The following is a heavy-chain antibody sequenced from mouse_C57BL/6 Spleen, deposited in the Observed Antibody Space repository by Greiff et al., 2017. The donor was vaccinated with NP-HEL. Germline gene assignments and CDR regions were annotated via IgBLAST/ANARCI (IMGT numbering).Heavy chain of an antibody. D-gene: IGHD1-1*01. Sequence: EVMLVESGGGLVQPGGSMKLSCVASGFTFSNYWMDWVRQSPEQGLEWVAQISLNSDNYATHHAVSVKGRFTISRDDSKSSGYLPMNNVRAEDTRVDYCSSHPFAYWGQGTLVTVSA. V-gene: IGHV6-3*01. J-gene: IGHJ3*01. CDR2: ISLNSDNYAT. CDR1: GFTFSNYW. CDR3: SSHPFAY.